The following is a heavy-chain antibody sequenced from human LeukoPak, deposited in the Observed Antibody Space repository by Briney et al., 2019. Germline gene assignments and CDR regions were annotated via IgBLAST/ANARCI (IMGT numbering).Heavy chain of an antibody. CDR1: GFTFSSHW. J-gene: IGHJ4*02. CDR3: ARSLYGSGSYDKGDGYFDY. V-gene: IGHV3-7*01. Sequence: GGSLRLSCAASGFTFSSHWMTWVRQALGKGLEWVATIKQDGNEKHYVDSVKGRFTISRDNAKNSLYLQMDSLRAEDTAVYYCARSLYGSGSYDKGDGYFDYWGQGTLVTVSS. D-gene: IGHD3-10*01. CDR2: IKQDGNEK.